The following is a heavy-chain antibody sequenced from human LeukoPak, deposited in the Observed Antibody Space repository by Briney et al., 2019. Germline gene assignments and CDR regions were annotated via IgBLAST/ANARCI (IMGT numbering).Heavy chain of an antibody. CDR1: GGSISSSN. D-gene: IGHD3-3*01. V-gene: IGHV3-48*01. Sequence: ETLSLTCAVSGGSISSSNWWSWVRQPPGKGLEWVSYISRSSSSIYYADSVKGRFTISRDNAKNSLYLQMNSLRAEDTAVYYCAREPADFGDNWFDPWGQGTLVTVSS. CDR2: ISRSSSSI. J-gene: IGHJ5*02. CDR3: AREPADFGDNWFDP.